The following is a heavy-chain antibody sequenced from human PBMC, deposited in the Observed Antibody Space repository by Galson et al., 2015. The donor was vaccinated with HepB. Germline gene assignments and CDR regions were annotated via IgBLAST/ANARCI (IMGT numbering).Heavy chain of an antibody. V-gene: IGHV1-2*05. Sequence: SVKVSCKASGYTFTGYYMHWVRQAPGQGLEWMGRINPNSGGTNYAQKFQGRVTMTRDTSISTAYMELSRLRSDDTVVYYCARGVYYDSSGHGAFDIWGQGTMVTVSS. CDR2: INPNSGGT. J-gene: IGHJ3*02. D-gene: IGHD3-22*01. CDR3: ARGVYYDSSGHGAFDI. CDR1: GYTFTGYY.